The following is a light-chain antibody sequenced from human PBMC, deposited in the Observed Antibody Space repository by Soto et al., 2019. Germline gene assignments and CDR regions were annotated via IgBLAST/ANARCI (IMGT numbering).Light chain of an antibody. J-gene: IGKJ1*01. CDR1: QSISSY. Sequence: IRMTQSPSSLSASVGDRVTITCRASQSISSYLNWNQQKPGKAPNLLIYAASSLQSGVPSRFSGSGSGTDFTLTISSLQPEDFATYYCQQANGFPWTFGQGTKV. V-gene: IGKV1-39*01. CDR3: QQANGFPWT. CDR2: AAS.